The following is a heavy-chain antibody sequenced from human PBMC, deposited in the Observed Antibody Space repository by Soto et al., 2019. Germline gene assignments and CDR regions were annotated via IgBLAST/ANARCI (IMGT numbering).Heavy chain of an antibody. J-gene: IGHJ6*02. CDR3: ARHVNNPRERMDV. CDR1: GYSFTSYW. CDR2: IYPGDSDT. D-gene: IGHD1-20*01. Sequence: PGESLKISCKGSGYSFTSYWIGWVRQMHGKGLEWMGIIYPGDSDTRYSPSFQGQVTISADKSISTAYLQWSSLKASDTAMYYCARHVNNPRERMDVWGQGTTVTVSS. V-gene: IGHV5-51*01.